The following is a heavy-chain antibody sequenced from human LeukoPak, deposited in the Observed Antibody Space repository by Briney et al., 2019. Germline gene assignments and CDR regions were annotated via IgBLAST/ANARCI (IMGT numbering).Heavy chain of an antibody. Sequence: GASVKVSCKAPGYTFTSYGISWVRQAPGQGLEWMGWISAYNGNTNYAQKLQGRVTMTTDTSTSTAYMELRSLRSDDTAVYYCAREVVPAANYYYYYMDVWGKGTTVTVSS. CDR3: AREVVPAANYYYYYMDV. V-gene: IGHV1-18*01. D-gene: IGHD2-2*01. J-gene: IGHJ6*03. CDR1: GYTFTSYG. CDR2: ISAYNGNT.